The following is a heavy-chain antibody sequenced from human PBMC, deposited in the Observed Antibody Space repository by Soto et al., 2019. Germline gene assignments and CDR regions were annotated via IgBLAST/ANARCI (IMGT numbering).Heavy chain of an antibody. CDR3: ARALGSWGSYYFDH. J-gene: IGHJ4*02. D-gene: IGHD3-16*01. Sequence: QITLKESGPTLVRPTQTLTLTCTVSGFSLDTWGVGVGWIRQPPGKAPEWLALIYWDDDKRYSPSLKNRLTITKDTSKNQVVLTVTTMDPVDTVTYYCARALGSWGSYYFDHWGQGTLVTVSS. CDR1: GFSLDTWGVG. CDR2: IYWDDDK. V-gene: IGHV2-5*02.